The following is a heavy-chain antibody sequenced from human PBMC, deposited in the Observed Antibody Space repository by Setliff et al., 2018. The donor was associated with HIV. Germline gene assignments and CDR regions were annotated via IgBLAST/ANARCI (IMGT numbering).Heavy chain of an antibody. CDR2: GHYTGNT. D-gene: IGHD2-21*02. CDR3: AREGDGIDF. Sequence: SETLSLTCTVSGASISSHYWGWIRQPPGKGLEWIGSGHYTGNTYTSPSLKSRATISLDASKNRISLKLTSVTSADTAVYYCAREGDGIDFWGQGTLVTVSS. V-gene: IGHV4-39*02. CDR1: GASISSHY. J-gene: IGHJ4*02.